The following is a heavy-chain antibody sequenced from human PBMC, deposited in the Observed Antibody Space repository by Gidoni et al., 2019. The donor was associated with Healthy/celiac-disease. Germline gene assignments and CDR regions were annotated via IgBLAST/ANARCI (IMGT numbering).Heavy chain of an antibody. CDR2: ISSSGSTI. CDR1: GFTFSSYE. V-gene: IGHV3-48*03. D-gene: IGHD6-13*01. Sequence: EVQLVESGGGLVQPGGSLRLSCAASGFTFSSYEMNWVRQAPGKGLEWFSYISSSGSTIYYADSVKGRFTISGDNAKNSLYLQMNSLRAEDTAVYYCARDRSSWYLETHFDYWGQGTLVTVSS. J-gene: IGHJ4*02. CDR3: ARDRSSWYLETHFDY.